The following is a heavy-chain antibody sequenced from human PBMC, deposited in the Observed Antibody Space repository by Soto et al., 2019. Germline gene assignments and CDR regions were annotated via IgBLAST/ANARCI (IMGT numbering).Heavy chain of an antibody. Sequence: QVQLQESGPGLVKPSETLSLTCTVSGDSINGYYWTWIRQPAGKGLEWIGRIYTSGTTSYSPSLMSLVTMLLDTSKSHFSLRLTSVTAADTAVYYCARDTVGISSPGVYWGRGTLVTVSS. J-gene: IGHJ4*02. CDR3: ARDTVGISSPGVY. V-gene: IGHV4-4*07. D-gene: IGHD4-17*01. CDR1: GDSINGYY. CDR2: IYTSGTT.